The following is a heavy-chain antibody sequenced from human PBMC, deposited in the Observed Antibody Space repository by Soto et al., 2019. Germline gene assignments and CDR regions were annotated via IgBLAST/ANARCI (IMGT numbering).Heavy chain of an antibody. V-gene: IGHV1-8*01. J-gene: IGHJ3*02. CDR1: GYTFTSFD. CDR2: MNPNSGNT. Sequence: ASVKVSCKASGYTFTSFDISWVRQANGQGLEWMGWMNPNSGNTGYAQNFQGRVTMTRDTSTSTAYMELSSLRSEDSAMYYCARLDYSSGWLDAFDIWGQGTMVTVSS. D-gene: IGHD6-19*01. CDR3: ARLDYSSGWLDAFDI.